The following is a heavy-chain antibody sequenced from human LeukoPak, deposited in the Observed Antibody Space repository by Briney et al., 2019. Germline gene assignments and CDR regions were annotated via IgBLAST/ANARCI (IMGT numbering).Heavy chain of an antibody. CDR1: GFTFRSYA. Sequence: GGSLRLSCAASGFTFRSYAMHWVRQAPGKGLEWVAVISYDGSNKYYIDSVKGRFTISRDNSKNSLYLQMNSLRAEDTALYYCAINGGGDSGYGNFDYWGQGTLVTVSS. CDR2: ISYDGSNK. CDR3: AINGGGDSGYGNFDY. V-gene: IGHV3-30*04. J-gene: IGHJ4*02. D-gene: IGHD5-12*01.